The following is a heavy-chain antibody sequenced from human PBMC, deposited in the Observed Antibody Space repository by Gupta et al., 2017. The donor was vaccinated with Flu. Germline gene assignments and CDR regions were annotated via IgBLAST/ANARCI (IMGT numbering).Heavy chain of an antibody. Sequence: QVQLVHSGSELKQPGASVKVSCKAFGYTFSNYGLHWGGPAPGQGPVWMGWIRTNTGNPSYAQGFTGRFVFSLDTSVSTAYLQIGNLEAEDTAVYYCARGAHYDPWSGHRFDYWGQGTLVTVSS. V-gene: IGHV7-4-1*01. CDR3: ARGAHYDPWSGHRFDY. J-gene: IGHJ4*02. CDR2: IRTNTGNP. CDR1: GYTFSNYG. D-gene: IGHD3-3*01.